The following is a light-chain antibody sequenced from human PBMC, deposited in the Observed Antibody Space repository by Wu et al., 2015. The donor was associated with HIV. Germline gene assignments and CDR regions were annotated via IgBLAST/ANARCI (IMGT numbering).Light chain of an antibody. CDR1: QDIGTY. CDR3: QQANSFPYT. J-gene: IGKJ2*01. Sequence: AIRMTQSPSSLSASTGDRVNIACRASQDIGTYVAWYQQKSGEAPKLLIYASSTLEAGVPSRFSGSGSGTDFTLTISCLQSEDFAIYYCQQANSFPYTFGQGTKLEIK. CDR2: ASS. V-gene: IGKV1-8*01.